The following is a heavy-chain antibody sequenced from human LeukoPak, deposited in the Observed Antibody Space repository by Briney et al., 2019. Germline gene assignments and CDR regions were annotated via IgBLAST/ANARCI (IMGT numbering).Heavy chain of an antibody. CDR1: GFTFSAYV. V-gene: IGHV3-23*01. Sequence: GGSLRLSCAASGFTFSAYVMSWVRQAPGKGLEWVSSIRGICDTYYADSVKGRFTISRDNSKNTLSLQMNSLRAEDTALYYCAKDTANLWFDLWGQGTLVTVSS. J-gene: IGHJ5*02. D-gene: IGHD6-25*01. CDR3: AKDTANLWFDL. CDR2: IRGICDT.